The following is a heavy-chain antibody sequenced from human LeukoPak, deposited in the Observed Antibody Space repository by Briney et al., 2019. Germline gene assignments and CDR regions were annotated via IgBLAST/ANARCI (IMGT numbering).Heavy chain of an antibody. Sequence: SQTLSLTCAVSGGSISSGGYSWSWIRQPPGKGLEWIGYIYHSGSTYYNPSLKSRVTISVDRSKNQFSLKLSSVTAADTAVYYCARGVVVVPAAIDAFDIWGQGTMVTVSS. D-gene: IGHD2-2*02. V-gene: IGHV4-30-2*01. CDR2: IYHSGST. CDR3: ARGVVVVPAAIDAFDI. J-gene: IGHJ3*02. CDR1: GGSISSGGYS.